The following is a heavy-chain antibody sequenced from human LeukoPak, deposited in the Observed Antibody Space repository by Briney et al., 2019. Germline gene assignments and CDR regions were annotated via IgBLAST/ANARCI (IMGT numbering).Heavy chain of an antibody. CDR1: GFTFSTYA. J-gene: IGHJ5*02. CDR3: AKNSGSRFGWFDP. V-gene: IGHV3-23*01. D-gene: IGHD1-26*01. Sequence: GGSLRLSCAASGFTFSTYAMSWVRQAPGKGLEWVSTISGSGTSAYYADSVKGRFTISRDSSKSTMYLRMNSLSGGDTAVYYCAKNSGSRFGWFDPWGQGTLVTVSS. CDR2: ISGSGTSA.